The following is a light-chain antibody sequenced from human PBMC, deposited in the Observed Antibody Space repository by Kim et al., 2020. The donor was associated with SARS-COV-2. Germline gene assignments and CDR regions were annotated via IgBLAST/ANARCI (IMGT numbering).Light chain of an antibody. Sequence: NFMLTQPHSMSESPGKTVTISCTRSSGSIASNYVQWYQQRPGSSPTTVIYEDSQRPSGVPNRFSGSIDSSSNSASLTISGLKTEDEADYYCQSYDSTNQVFGGGTQLTVL. V-gene: IGLV6-57*01. CDR3: QSYDSTNQV. CDR1: SGSIASNY. J-gene: IGLJ3*02. CDR2: EDS.